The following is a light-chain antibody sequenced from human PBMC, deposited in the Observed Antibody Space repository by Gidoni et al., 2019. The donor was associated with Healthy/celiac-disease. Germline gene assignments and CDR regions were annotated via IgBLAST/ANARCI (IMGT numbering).Light chain of an antibody. V-gene: IGKV1-5*03. CDR1: QSISSW. CDR3: QQYNSYPPWT. CDR2: KES. Sequence: DIQMTQSPSTLSASVGDRVTITCRASQSISSWLAWYQQKPGKAPNLLIYKESSLESGVPSRFSGSGSGTELTLTISSLQPDDFATYYCQQYNSYPPWTFGQGTKVEIK. J-gene: IGKJ1*01.